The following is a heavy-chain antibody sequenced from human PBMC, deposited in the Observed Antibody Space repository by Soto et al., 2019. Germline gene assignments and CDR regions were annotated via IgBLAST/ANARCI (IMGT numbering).Heavy chain of an antibody. V-gene: IGHV1-69*19. J-gene: IGHJ6*02. CDR3: ARSQGSSTSLEIYYYYYYGMDV. D-gene: IGHD2-2*01. CDR2: IIPISDTT. Sequence: QVQLVQSGAEVKKPGSSVKVSCKASGGTFSSYAISWVRQAPGQGLEWMGGIIPISDTTNYAQKFQGRVTITADDSTRTAYMELSSLRSEDTAVYYCARSQGSSTSLEIYYYYYYGMDVRGQGTTVTVSS. CDR1: GGTFSSYA.